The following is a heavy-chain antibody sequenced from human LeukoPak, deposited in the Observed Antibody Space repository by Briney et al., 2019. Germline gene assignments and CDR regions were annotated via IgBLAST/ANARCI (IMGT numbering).Heavy chain of an antibody. CDR3: ARSYTLMAFFDY. CDR1: GYSFTSFW. J-gene: IGHJ4*02. Sequence: GESLMISSKGSGYSFTSFWICWVRQIPGKRLEWMGIIHNSDSDTTYSPSFQGQITISVDKSISAAYLQWSSLKASDTAIYYCARSYTLMAFFDYWGQGTLVTVSS. V-gene: IGHV5-51*01. D-gene: IGHD5-18*01. CDR2: IHNSDSDT.